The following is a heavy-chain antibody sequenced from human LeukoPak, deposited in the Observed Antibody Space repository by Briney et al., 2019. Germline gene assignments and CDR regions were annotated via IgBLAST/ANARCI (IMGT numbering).Heavy chain of an antibody. D-gene: IGHD2-8*01. CDR2: IIPILGIA. CDR3: ARVRQDIVLMVYADDAFDI. V-gene: IGHV1-69*02. Sequence: SVKVSCKASGGTFSSYTISWVRQAPGQGLEWMGRIIPILGIANYAQKFQGRVTITADKSTSTAYMELSSLRSEDTAVYYCARVRQDIVLMVYADDAFDIWGQGTMVTVSS. J-gene: IGHJ3*02. CDR1: GGTFSSYT.